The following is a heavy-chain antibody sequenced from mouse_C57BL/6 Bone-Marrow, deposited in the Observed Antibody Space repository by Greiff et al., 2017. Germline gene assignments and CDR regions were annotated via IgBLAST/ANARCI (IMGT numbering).Heavy chain of an antibody. J-gene: IGHJ2*01. V-gene: IGHV1-64*01. CDR1: ASPFPSYW. D-gene: IGHD2-2*01. CDR3: ARRRYMVTTGFDY. CDR2: IHPNSGST. Sequence: QFQLQQPGAKLLKPGASVSLSSKASASPFPSYWMHWVKQRPGQGLEWIGMIHPNSGSTNYNEKFKSKATLTVDKSSSTAYMQLSSLTSEDSAVYYCARRRYMVTTGFDYWGQGTTLTVSS.